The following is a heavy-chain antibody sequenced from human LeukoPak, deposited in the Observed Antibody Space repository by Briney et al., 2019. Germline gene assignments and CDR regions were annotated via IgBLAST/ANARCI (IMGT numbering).Heavy chain of an antibody. CDR1: GGSFSGYY. CDR3: AREGRNYDFWSGPYMDV. D-gene: IGHD3-3*01. Sequence: PSETLSLTCAVYGGSFSGYYWSWIRQPPGKGLEWIGEINHSGSTNYNPSLKSRVTISVDTSKNQFSLKLSSVTAADTAVYYCAREGRNYDFWSGPYMDVWGKGTTVTVSS. V-gene: IGHV4-34*01. CDR2: INHSGST. J-gene: IGHJ6*04.